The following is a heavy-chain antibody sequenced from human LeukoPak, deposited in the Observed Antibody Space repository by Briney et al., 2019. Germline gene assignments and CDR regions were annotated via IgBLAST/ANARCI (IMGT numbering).Heavy chain of an antibody. Sequence: GGSLRLSCAASGFTFSSYAMSWVRQAPGKGLEWVSAISGSGGSTYYADSVKGRFTISRDNSKNTLYLQMNSLRAEDTAVYYCAKDRRSTYYYDSSVYSGFPSWGQGTLVTVSS. J-gene: IGHJ5*02. CDR3: AKDRRSTYYYDSSVYSGFPS. D-gene: IGHD3-22*01. CDR1: GFTFSSYA. V-gene: IGHV3-23*01. CDR2: ISGSGGST.